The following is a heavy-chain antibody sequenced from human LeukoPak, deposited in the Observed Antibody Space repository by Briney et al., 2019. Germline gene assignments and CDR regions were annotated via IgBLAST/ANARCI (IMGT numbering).Heavy chain of an antibody. Sequence: SETLSLTCTVSGYSISSGYYWGWIRQPPGKGLEWIGSIYHSGSTYYNPSLKSRVTISVDTSKNQFSLKLSSVTAADTAVYYCARHIWLFDPWGQGTLVTVSS. V-gene: IGHV4-38-2*02. J-gene: IGHJ5*02. CDR1: GYSISSGYY. CDR2: IYHSGST. D-gene: IGHD3-10*01. CDR3: ARHIWLFDP.